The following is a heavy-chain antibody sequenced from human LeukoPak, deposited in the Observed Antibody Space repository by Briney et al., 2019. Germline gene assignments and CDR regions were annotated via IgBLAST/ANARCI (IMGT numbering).Heavy chain of an antibody. D-gene: IGHD3-22*01. V-gene: IGHV4-59*08. J-gene: IGHJ5*02. CDR3: ARLYYDSSRYPNWFDP. CDR2: IYYSGST. Sequence: SETLTLTCTVSGDSISSYYWSWIRQPPGKGLEWIGYIYYSGSTNYNPSLKSRVTISVDTSKNQFSLKLSSVTAADTAVYYCARLYYDSSRYPNWFDPWGQGTLVTVSS. CDR1: GDSISSYY.